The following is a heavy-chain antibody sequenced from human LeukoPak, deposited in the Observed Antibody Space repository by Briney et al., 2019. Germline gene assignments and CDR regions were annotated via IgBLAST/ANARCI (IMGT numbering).Heavy chain of an antibody. CDR2: ISYDGSNK. D-gene: IGHD5/OR15-5a*01. CDR1: GFTFSSYA. CDR3: ARGNIVSTITEVDY. J-gene: IGHJ4*02. V-gene: IGHV3-30*04. Sequence: GGSLRLSCAASGFTFSSYAMHWVRQAPGKGLEWVAVISYDGSNKYYADSVKGRFTISRDNSKNTLYLQMNSLRSEDTAVYYCARGNIVSTITEVDYWGQRTLVTVSS.